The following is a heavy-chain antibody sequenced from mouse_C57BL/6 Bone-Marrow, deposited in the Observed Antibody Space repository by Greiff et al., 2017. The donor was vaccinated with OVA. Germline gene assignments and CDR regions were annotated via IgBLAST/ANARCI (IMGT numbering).Heavy chain of an antibody. CDR1: GYTFTSYW. Sequence: QVQLQQSGAELVMPGASVKLSCKASGYTFTSYWMHWVKQRPGQGLEWIGEIDPSDSYTNYNQKFKGKSTLTVDKSSSTVYMELSRLTSEDSAVYFCARHGYSLYAMDYWGQGTSVTVSS. D-gene: IGHD1-2*01. CDR2: IDPSDSYT. J-gene: IGHJ4*01. V-gene: IGHV1-69*01. CDR3: ARHGYSLYAMDY.